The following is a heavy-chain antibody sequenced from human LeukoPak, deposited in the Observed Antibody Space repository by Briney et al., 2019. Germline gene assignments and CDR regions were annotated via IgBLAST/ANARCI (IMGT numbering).Heavy chain of an antibody. CDR3: AKAGYASGIPNWIDP. Sequence: GGSLRLSCAASGFTFSTYAMSWVRQAPGKGLEWVSGISGSGDSTYYADSAKGRFTVSRDNFKTTLYLQMTSLRAEDTAVYYCAKAGYASGIPNWIDPWGQGTLVTVS. CDR2: ISGSGDST. D-gene: IGHD3-10*01. CDR1: GFTFSTYA. J-gene: IGHJ5*02. V-gene: IGHV3-23*01.